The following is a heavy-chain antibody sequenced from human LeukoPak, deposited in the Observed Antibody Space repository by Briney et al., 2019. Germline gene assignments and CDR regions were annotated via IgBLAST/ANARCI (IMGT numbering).Heavy chain of an antibody. V-gene: IGHV1-46*01. D-gene: IGHD4-23*01. CDR1: GYTFTSYY. CDR3: ARSFFSGTTVVTDWFDP. Sequence: ASVKVSFKASGYTFTSYYMHWVRQAPGQGLEWMGIINPSGGSTSYAQKFQGRVTMTRDTSTSTVYMELSSLRSEDTAVYYCARSFFSGTTVVTDWFDPWGQGTLVTVSS. CDR2: INPSGGST. J-gene: IGHJ5*02.